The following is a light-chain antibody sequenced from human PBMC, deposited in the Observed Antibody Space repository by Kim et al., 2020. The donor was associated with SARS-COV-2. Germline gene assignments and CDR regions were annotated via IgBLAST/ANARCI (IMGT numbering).Light chain of an antibody. V-gene: IGKV3-20*01. CDR2: DAS. CDR1: QSVSSSY. CDR3: QQYGSSPMT. Sequence: SPGERATLSCRASQSVSSSYLAWYQRKPGQAPRLLIYDASSRATGIPDRFSGSGSETDFTLTISRLEPEDFAVYYCQQYGSSPMTFGQGTKVDIK. J-gene: IGKJ1*01.